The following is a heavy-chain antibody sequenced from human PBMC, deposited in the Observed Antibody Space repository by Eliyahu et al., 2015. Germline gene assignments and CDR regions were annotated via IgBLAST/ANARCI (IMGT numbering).Heavy chain of an antibody. CDR1: GGTFSSYA. J-gene: IGHJ4*02. CDR2: IIPIFDTA. Sequence: QVQLVQSGAEVKRPGSSVKVSCKASGGTFSSYAINWVRQAPGQGLEWMGGIIPIFDTANYAQKFQGRVTINADESTSTVYMELSSLRSEDTAVYYCARVSGEMTTVVTPYYYWGQGTLVTVSS. CDR3: ARVSGEMTTVVTPYYY. V-gene: IGHV1-69*01. D-gene: IGHD4-23*01.